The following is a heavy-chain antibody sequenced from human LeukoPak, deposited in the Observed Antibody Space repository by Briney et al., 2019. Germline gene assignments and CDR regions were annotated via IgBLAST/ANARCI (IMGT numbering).Heavy chain of an antibody. V-gene: IGHV4-39*01. CDR3: ARRGPYIAAAGVRAFDI. Sequence: PSETLSLTCTVSGGSISSSSYYWGWIRQPPGKGLEWIGSIYYSGSTYYNPSLKSRATISVDTSKNQFSLKLSSVTAADTAVYYCARRGPYIAAAGVRAFDIWGQGTMVTVSS. CDR1: GGSISSSSYY. CDR2: IYYSGST. D-gene: IGHD6-13*01. J-gene: IGHJ3*02.